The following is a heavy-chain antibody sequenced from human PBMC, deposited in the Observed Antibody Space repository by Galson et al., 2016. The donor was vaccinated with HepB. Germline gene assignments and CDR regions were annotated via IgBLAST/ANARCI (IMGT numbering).Heavy chain of an antibody. CDR1: GFIFSNAW. V-gene: IGHV3-15*07. D-gene: IGHD3-3*01. J-gene: IGHJ6*02. CDR2: IKSKTDGGTT. Sequence: SLRLSCAASGFIFSNAWMSWVRQAPGKGLEWVGRIKSKTDGGTTDYAAPVKGRFTISRVDSKNTVYLQMNSLKTEDTAVYYCTKPLTYYDFWSGYYTSPYYYYGMDVWGQGTTVTVSS. CDR3: TKPLTYYDFWSGYYTSPYYYYGMDV.